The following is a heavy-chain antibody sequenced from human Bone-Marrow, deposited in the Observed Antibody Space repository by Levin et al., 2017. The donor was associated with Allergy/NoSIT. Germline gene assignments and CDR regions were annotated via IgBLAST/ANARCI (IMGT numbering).Heavy chain of an antibody. J-gene: IGHJ2*01. CDR1: GFTFSHYG. V-gene: IGHV3-33*01. CDR3: ARDRLYSSSRNWYFDL. Sequence: PGGSLRLSCAASGFTFSHYGMHWVRQAPGKGLEWVALIYYDDSNKYYVDSVKGRFTISRDNSKDTLYLQMNSLRVEDTAVYYCARDRLYSSSRNWYFDLWGRGTLVTVSS. D-gene: IGHD6-13*01. CDR2: IYYDDSNK.